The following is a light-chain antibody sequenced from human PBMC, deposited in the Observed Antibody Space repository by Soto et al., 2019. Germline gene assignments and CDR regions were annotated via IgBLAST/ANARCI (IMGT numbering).Light chain of an antibody. J-gene: IGKJ4*01. Sequence: DIQMPQSPSSLSASVGDRVTITCRASQSLSSYLNWYQQKPGKAPKLLLYAASSLQSGVPSRFSGSGSGTDFTLTISSLQPEDFATYYCQQSYSTLRTFGGGTKVEIK. CDR2: AAS. V-gene: IGKV1-39*01. CDR1: QSLSSY. CDR3: QQSYSTLRT.